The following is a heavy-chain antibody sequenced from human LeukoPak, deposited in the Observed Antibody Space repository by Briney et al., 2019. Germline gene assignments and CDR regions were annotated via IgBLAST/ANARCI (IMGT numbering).Heavy chain of an antibody. V-gene: IGHV4-39*01. Sequence: SETLSLTCTVSGGSISSSSYYWGWIRQPPGKGLEWIGSIYYSGSTYYNPSLKSRVTISVDTSKNQFSLKLSSVTAADTAVYYCARVVSAGMITRREQNWFDPWGQGTLVTVSS. D-gene: IGHD3-22*01. CDR2: IYYSGST. CDR3: ARVVSAGMITRREQNWFDP. J-gene: IGHJ5*02. CDR1: GGSISSSSYY.